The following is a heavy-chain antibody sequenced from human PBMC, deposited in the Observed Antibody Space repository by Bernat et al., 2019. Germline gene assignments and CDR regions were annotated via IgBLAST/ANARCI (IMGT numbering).Heavy chain of an antibody. J-gene: IGHJ4*02. CDR1: GFTFSSYS. CDR2: ISSSSSYI. CDR3: ARGSLHLGELSYIDY. D-gene: IGHD3-16*02. V-gene: IGHV3-21*01. Sequence: EVQLVESGGGLVKPGGSLRLSCAASGFTFSSYSMNWVRQAPGKGLEWVSSISSSSSYIYYADSVKGRFTISRSNAKNSLYLQMNSLRAEDTAVYYCARGSLHLGELSYIDYWGQGTLVTVSS.